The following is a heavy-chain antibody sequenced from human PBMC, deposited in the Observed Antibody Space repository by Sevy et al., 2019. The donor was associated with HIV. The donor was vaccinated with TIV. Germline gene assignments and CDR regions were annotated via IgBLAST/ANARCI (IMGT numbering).Heavy chain of an antibody. J-gene: IGHJ4*02. Sequence: GETLKISCAASGFTFSSYSMNWVRQAPGKGLEWVSSISSSSSYIYYADSVKGRFTISRDNAKNSLYLQMNSLRAEDTAVYYCARGQWLARGWGQGTLVTVSS. CDR2: ISSSSSYI. D-gene: IGHD6-19*01. CDR1: GFTFSSYS. V-gene: IGHV3-21*01. CDR3: ARGQWLARG.